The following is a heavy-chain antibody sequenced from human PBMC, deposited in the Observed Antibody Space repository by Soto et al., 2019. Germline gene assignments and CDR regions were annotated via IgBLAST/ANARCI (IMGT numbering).Heavy chain of an antibody. CDR2: ISSSSSYI. Sequence: EVQLVESGGGLVKPGGSLRLSCAASGFTFSSYSMNWVRQAPGKGLEWVSSISSSSSYIYYADSVKGRFTISRDNAKNSLHLQMNSLRAQDTAVYYCARDWGRNGIKGMDVWGQGTTVTVSS. V-gene: IGHV3-21*01. J-gene: IGHJ6*02. D-gene: IGHD3-16*01. CDR1: GFTFSSYS. CDR3: ARDWGRNGIKGMDV.